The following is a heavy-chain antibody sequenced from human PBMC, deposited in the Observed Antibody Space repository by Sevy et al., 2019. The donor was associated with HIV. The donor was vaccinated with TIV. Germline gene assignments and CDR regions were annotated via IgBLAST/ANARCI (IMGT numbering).Heavy chain of an antibody. Sequence: GGSLRLSCAASGFTFSNYAMNWVRQAAGKGLEWVTLISYDGSNKYYADSVKGRFTISRDNSKNTLYLQINSLRDDDTGVYYCARGGSVTAHIIWFDPWGQGTLVTVSS. CDR1: GFTFSNYA. CDR2: ISYDGSNK. J-gene: IGHJ5*02. D-gene: IGHD2-21*01. CDR3: ARGGSVTAHIIWFDP. V-gene: IGHV3-30-3*01.